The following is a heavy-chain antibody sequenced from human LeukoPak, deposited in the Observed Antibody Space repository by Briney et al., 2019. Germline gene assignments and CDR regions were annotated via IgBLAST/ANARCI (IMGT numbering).Heavy chain of an antibody. CDR3: AKRNWNGECFDY. J-gene: IGHJ4*02. D-gene: IGHD1-1*01. V-gene: IGHV3-23*01. CDR1: GFTFSTYA. CDR2: ISASGGST. Sequence: GGSLRLSCAASGFTFSTYAMSWVRQAPGKGLEWVSAISASGGSTYYADSVKGRFTISRDNSKNTLYLQMNSLRAEDTAVYYCAKRNWNGECFDYWGQGTLVTVSS.